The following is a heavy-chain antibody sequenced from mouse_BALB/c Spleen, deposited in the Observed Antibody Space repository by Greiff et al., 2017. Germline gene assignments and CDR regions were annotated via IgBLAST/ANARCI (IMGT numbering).Heavy chain of an antibody. CDR1: GYTFTDYN. D-gene: IGHD1-3*01. CDR3: AISGNYYFDY. CDR2: IYPYNGGT. V-gene: IGHV1S29*02. Sequence: EVQLQQSGPELVKPGASVKISCKASGYTFTDYNMHWVKQSHGKSLEWIGYIYPYNGGTGYNQKFKSKATLTVDNSSSTAYMELRSLTSEDSAVYYCAISGNYYFDYWGQGTTLTVSS. J-gene: IGHJ2*01.